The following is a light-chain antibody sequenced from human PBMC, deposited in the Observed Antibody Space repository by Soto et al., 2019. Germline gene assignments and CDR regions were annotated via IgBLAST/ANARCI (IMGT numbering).Light chain of an antibody. V-gene: IGKV1-12*01. CDR3: HQRQYWPPIT. J-gene: IGKJ5*01. Sequence: DIQMTQSPSSVSASVGDRVSITCRGSQDIGDWLAWYQQKPGKAPKLLVYAASSLQSGVPSRFSGSGSGTDFTLTISSLEPEDFAVYYCHQRQYWPPITFGQGTRLEIK. CDR1: QDIGDW. CDR2: AAS.